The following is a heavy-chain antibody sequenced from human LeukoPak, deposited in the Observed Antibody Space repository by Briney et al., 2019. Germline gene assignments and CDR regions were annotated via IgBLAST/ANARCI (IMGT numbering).Heavy chain of an antibody. V-gene: IGHV3-23*01. CDR3: ARDLTYYDFWSGYYGHDAFDI. J-gene: IGHJ3*02. CDR2: VSDSGSGT. D-gene: IGHD3-3*01. Sequence: PGGSLRLSCAASGFTFSTYAMSWVRQAPGRGLEWVSAVSDSGSGTYYADSVKGRFTISRDNAKNSLYLQMNSLRAEDTAVYYCARDLTYYDFWSGYYGHDAFDIWGQGTMVTVSS. CDR1: GFTFSTYA.